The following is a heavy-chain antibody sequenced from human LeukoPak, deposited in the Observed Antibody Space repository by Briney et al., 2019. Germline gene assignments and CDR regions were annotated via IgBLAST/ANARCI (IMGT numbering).Heavy chain of an antibody. CDR3: ARETTVSREWYFDL. Sequence: GGSLRLSCALSGLNVRNYWMHWVRQAPGKGLVWVSRMNDDGSGISYADSVKGRFTISRDHAKNTLYLQMNSLRAEDTAVYYCARETTVSREWYFDLWGRGTLVTVAS. CDR1: GLNVRNYW. V-gene: IGHV3-74*01. CDR2: MNDDGSGI. D-gene: IGHD4-17*01. J-gene: IGHJ2*01.